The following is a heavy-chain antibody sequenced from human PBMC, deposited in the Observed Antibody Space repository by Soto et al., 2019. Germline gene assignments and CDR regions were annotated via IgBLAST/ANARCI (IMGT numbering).Heavy chain of an antibody. CDR1: GDSISSSTYY. CDR3: LSPEGYYDSSGYTLDY. CDR2: MFYSGNT. D-gene: IGHD3-22*01. V-gene: IGHV4-39*01. Sequence: SETLSLTCTVSGDSISSSTYYWGWIRQPPGKGLEWIGSMFYSGNTYYNPSLKSRVTLSIDTSKNQFSLKLNSVTAAGTAVYYCLSPEGYYDSSGYTLDYWGQGTLVTVSS. J-gene: IGHJ4*02.